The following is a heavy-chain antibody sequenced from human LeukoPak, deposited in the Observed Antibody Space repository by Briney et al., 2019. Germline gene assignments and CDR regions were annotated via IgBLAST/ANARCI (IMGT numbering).Heavy chain of an antibody. D-gene: IGHD2-8*02. CDR3: ARHRVGHCTSVTCPTFEY. CDR1: GGSISSYY. J-gene: IGHJ4*02. CDR2: IYTSGST. Sequence: SETLSLTCTVSGGSISSYYWSWIRQPAGKGLEWIGRIYTSGSTNYNPSLKSRVTISVDTSKNQFSLKLSSVTAADTAVYYCARHRVGHCTSVTCPTFEYWGQGTLVTVSS. V-gene: IGHV4-4*07.